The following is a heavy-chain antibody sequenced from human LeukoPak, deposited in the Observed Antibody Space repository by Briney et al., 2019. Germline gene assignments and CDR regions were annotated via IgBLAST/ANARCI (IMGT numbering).Heavy chain of an antibody. D-gene: IGHD3-10*01. CDR2: IYYSGST. Sequence: SETLSLTCTVSGGSISSGGYSWRCLPQHPGKGLERIGYIYYSGSTYYNPSLKSRVTISVDTSKNQFSLKLSSVTAADTAVYYCAREDYGSGRSMDYWGQGTLVTVSS. J-gene: IGHJ4*02. CDR1: GGSISSGGYS. V-gene: IGHV4-31*03. CDR3: AREDYGSGRSMDY.